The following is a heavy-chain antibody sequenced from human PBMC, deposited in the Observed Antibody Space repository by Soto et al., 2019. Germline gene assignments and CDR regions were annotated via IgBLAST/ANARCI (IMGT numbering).Heavy chain of an antibody. V-gene: IGHV4-31*03. CDR1: GGSISSGGYY. Sequence: QVQLQESGPGLVKPSQTLSLTCTVSGGSISSGGYYWSWIRQHPGKGLEWIGYIYYSGSTYYNPSPNSRVTISVDTSKNQFSLKLSSVTAADTAVYYCARDRITIFGVVIEYYGMDVWGQGTTVTVSS. D-gene: IGHD3-3*01. J-gene: IGHJ6*02. CDR2: IYYSGST. CDR3: ARDRITIFGVVIEYYGMDV.